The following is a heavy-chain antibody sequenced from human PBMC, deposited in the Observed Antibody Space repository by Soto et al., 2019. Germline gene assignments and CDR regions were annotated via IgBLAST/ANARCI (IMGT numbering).Heavy chain of an antibody. CDR2: IWYDGSNK. CDR1: GFTFSSYG. V-gene: IGHV3-33*01. J-gene: IGHJ4*02. CDR3: ARGVIYGDLAIFDY. Sequence: PGGSRRLSCAASGFTFSSYGMHWVRQAPGKGLEWVAVIWYDGSNKYYADSVKGRFTISRDNSKNTLYLQMNSLRAEDTAVYYCARGVIYGDLAIFDYWGQGTLVTVSS. D-gene: IGHD4-17*01.